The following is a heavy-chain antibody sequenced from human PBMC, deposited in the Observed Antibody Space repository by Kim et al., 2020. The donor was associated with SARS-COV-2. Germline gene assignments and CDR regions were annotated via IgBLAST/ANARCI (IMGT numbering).Heavy chain of an antibody. Sequence: GGSLRLSCAASGFTFSSYGMHWVRQAPGKGLEWVAVISYDGSNKYYADSVKGRFTISRDNSKNTLYLQMNSLRAEDTAVYYCAQENYGSGVIDYWGFDPWGQGTLVTVSS. V-gene: IGHV3-30*03. J-gene: IGHJ5*02. CDR3: AQENYGSGVIDYWGFDP. D-gene: IGHD3-10*01. CDR2: ISYDGSNK. CDR1: GFTFSSYG.